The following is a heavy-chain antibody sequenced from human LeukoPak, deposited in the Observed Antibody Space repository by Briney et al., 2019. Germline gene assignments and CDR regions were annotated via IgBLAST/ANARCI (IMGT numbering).Heavy chain of an antibody. V-gene: IGHV4-34*01. J-gene: IGHJ4*02. Sequence: NPSETLSLTCAVYGGSFSGYYWSWIRQPPGKGLEWIGEINHSGSTYYNPSLKSRVTISVDRSKNQFSLKLSSVTAADTAVYYCASGYDILTGYFYFDYWGQGTLVTVSS. CDR2: INHSGST. D-gene: IGHD3-9*01. CDR3: ASGYDILTGYFYFDY. CDR1: GGSFSGYY.